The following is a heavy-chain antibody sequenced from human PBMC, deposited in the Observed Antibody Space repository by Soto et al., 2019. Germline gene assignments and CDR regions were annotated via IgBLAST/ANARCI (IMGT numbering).Heavy chain of an antibody. J-gene: IGHJ5*02. CDR1: GFTFSNAW. D-gene: IGHD3-22*01. V-gene: IGHV3-15*01. CDR2: IKSKTDGGTT. CDR3: TTDIVVASGWFDP. Sequence: PGGSLRLSCAASGFTFSNAWMSWVRQAPGKGLEWVGRIKSKTDGGTTDYAAPVKGRFTISRDDSKNTLYLQMNSLKTEDTAVYYCTTDIVVASGWFDPWGQGTLVTVSS.